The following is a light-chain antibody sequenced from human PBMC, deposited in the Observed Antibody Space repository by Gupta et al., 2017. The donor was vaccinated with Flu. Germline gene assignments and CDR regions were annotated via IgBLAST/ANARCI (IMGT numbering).Light chain of an antibody. J-gene: IGLJ2*01. V-gene: IGLV1-47*01. CDR3: AAGDDSLGGQV. CDR1: SSNIGGNY. CDR2: RND. Sequence: QSVLTQPPSASGTLGQRVTISCSGSSSNIGGNYVHWYTQFPGAAPKILIDRNDQRPSGVPDRFSGSKSGTSASLAISGLRSEDETDYYCAAGDDSLGGQVFGGGTKLTVL.